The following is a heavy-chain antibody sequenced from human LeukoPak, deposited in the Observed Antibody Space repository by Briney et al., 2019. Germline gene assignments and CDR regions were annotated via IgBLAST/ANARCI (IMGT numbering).Heavy chain of an antibody. CDR2: ISSSSSYI. J-gene: IGHJ4*02. D-gene: IGHD3-22*01. Sequence: GGSLRLSCAASGFTFSDHYMDWVRQAPGKGLEWVSSISSSSSYIYYADSVRGRFTISRDNAKNSLYLQMNSLRAEDTAVYYCARRGDYYERGYYFDYWGQGTLVTVSS. CDR1: GFTFSDHY. CDR3: ARRGDYYERGYYFDY. V-gene: IGHV3-21*01.